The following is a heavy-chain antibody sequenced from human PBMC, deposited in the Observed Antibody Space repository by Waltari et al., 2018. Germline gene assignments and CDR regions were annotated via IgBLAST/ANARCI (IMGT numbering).Heavy chain of an antibody. CDR2: IIPILGIA. CDR3: ARDAPSYCSGSSCYFWFDP. Sequence: QVQLVQSGAEVKKPGSSVKVSCKASGGTFSSYAISWVGQAPGQGLEWMGGIIPILGIANYAQKFQGRVTITADESTSTAYMELSSLRSEDTAVYYCARDAPSYCSGSSCYFWFDPWGQGTLVTVSS. D-gene: IGHD2-15*01. J-gene: IGHJ5*02. CDR1: GGTFSSYA. V-gene: IGHV1-69*04.